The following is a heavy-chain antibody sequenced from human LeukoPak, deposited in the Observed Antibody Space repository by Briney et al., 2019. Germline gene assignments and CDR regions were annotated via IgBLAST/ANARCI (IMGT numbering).Heavy chain of an antibody. J-gene: IGHJ6*02. CDR1: GDSVSSNSAA. CDR2: TYYRSKWYN. V-gene: IGHV6-1*01. Sequence: SQTLSLTCAISGDSVSSNSAAWNWIRQSPSGGLEWLGRTYYRSKWYNDYAVSVKSRITINPDTSKNQFSLQLNSVTPEDTAVYYCARVSFGPKAAYYYYGMDVWGQGTTVTVSS. CDR3: ARVSFGPKAAYYYYGMDV. D-gene: IGHD3/OR15-3a*01.